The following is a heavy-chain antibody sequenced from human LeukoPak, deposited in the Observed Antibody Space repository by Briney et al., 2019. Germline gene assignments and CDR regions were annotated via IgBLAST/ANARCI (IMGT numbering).Heavy chain of an antibody. CDR1: GGTFSSYA. CDR3: ARGVPLYDYYYYMDV. V-gene: IGHV1-69*05. Sequence: ASVKVSCKXSGGTFSSYAISWVRQAPGQGLEWMGRIIPIFGTANYAQKFQGRVTITTDESTSTAYMELSSLRSEDTAVYYRARGVPLYDYYYYMDVWGKGATVTVSS. J-gene: IGHJ6*03. CDR2: IIPIFGTA.